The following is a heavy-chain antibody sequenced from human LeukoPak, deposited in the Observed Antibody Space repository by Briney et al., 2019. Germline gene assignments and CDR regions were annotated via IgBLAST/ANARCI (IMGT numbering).Heavy chain of an antibody. J-gene: IGHJ4*02. CDR1: GYTFTSYY. V-gene: IGHV1-46*01. D-gene: IGHD3-3*01. CDR2: INPSGGST. CDR3: ARGLGFWSGYFGPLDY. Sequence: GGSLRLSCAASGYTFTSYYMHWVRQAPGQGLEWMGIINPSGGSTSYAQKFQGRVTMTRDMSTSTVYMELSSLRSEDTAVYYCARGLGFWSGYFGPLDYWGQGTLVTVSS.